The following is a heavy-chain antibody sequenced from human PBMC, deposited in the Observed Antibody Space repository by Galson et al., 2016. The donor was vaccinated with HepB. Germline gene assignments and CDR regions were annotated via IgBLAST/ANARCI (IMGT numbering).Heavy chain of an antibody. D-gene: IGHD2-15*01. V-gene: IGHV1-18*04. CDR1: GYTFTSYG. J-gene: IGHJ6*02. CDR2: ISGYKGDT. Sequence: SVKVSCKASGYTFTSYGISWVRQAPGQGLEWMGWISGYKGDTIYAQRLQGRVTMTTDTSTRTAYMELRSLRSDDTAVYYCAKTTDCDVGGCYNSYGLDVWGQGTTVTVSS. CDR3: AKTTDCDVGGCYNSYGLDV.